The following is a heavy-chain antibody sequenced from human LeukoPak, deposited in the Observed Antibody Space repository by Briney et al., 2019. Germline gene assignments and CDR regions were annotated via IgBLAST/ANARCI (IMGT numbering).Heavy chain of an antibody. CDR1: GYTFTSYY. Sequence: GASVKVSCKASGYTFTSYYMHWVRQAPGQGLEWMGIINPSGGSTSYAQKFQGRVTMTRDTSTSTVCMELSSLRSEDTAVYYCARTRRITMVRVANWFDPWGQGTLVTVSS. CDR2: INPSGGST. CDR3: ARTRRITMVRVANWFDP. J-gene: IGHJ5*02. D-gene: IGHD3-10*01. V-gene: IGHV1-46*01.